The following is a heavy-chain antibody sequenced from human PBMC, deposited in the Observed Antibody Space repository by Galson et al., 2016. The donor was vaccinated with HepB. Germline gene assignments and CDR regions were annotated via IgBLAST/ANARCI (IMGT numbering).Heavy chain of an antibody. Sequence: SLRLSCAASGFTFDNYTMNWLRQAPGKGLEWVSSVSHSSTYVYYADSVEGRFTISRDNAKNSLYLEMNSLRVEDTAVFYCARSLGWYFDVWGRGTQVTVSS. CDR3: ARSLGWYFDV. V-gene: IGHV3-21*01. D-gene: IGHD6-6*01. CDR2: VSHSSTYV. CDR1: GFTFDNYT. J-gene: IGHJ2*01.